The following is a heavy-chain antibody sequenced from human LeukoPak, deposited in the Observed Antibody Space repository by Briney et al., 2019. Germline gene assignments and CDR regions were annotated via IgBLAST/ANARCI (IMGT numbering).Heavy chain of an antibody. V-gene: IGHV4-39*07. D-gene: IGHD6-19*01. Sequence: SETLSLTCTVSGGSISSSSYYWGWIRQPPGKGLEWIGSIYYSGGTYYNPSLKSRVTISVDTSKNQFSLKLSSVTAADTAVYYCARRRTGSYSSGWRRGYFDYWGQGTLVAVSS. CDR1: GGSISSSSYY. CDR3: ARRRTGSYSSGWRRGYFDY. J-gene: IGHJ4*02. CDR2: IYYSGGT.